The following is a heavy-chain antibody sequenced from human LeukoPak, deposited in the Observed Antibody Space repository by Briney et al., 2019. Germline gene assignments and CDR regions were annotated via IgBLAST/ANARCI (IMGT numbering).Heavy chain of an antibody. J-gene: IGHJ6*02. CDR1: GFTLSDHW. CDR3: VKGGHKLDIQTTHYYYGLDV. CDR2: IESDASRT. Sequence: PGGSLRLSCVASGFTLSDHWMYWVRQGPGRGLAHVSRIESDASRTTYADSVKGRFTISSDDAKNTMYLQMNSLRGEDTAVYYCVKGGHKLDIQTTHYYYGLDVWGQGTTVAVSS. D-gene: IGHD4-17*01. V-gene: IGHV3-74*03.